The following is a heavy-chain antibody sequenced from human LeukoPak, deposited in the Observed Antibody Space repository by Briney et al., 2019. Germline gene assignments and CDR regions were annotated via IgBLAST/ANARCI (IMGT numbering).Heavy chain of an antibody. CDR2: FDVAETDT. V-gene: IGHV1-24*01. CDR1: GYTLSELS. Sequence: ASVKVSCKVSGYTLSELSMHWVRQSPGKGLEWMGGFDVAETDTIYAQKFQGRVTMTEDTSTDTAYMELNSLSSEDTAVYYCTRDLNPYSSSWYIPWYWGQGTLVTVSS. D-gene: IGHD6-13*01. CDR3: TRDLNPYSSSWYIPWY. J-gene: IGHJ4*02.